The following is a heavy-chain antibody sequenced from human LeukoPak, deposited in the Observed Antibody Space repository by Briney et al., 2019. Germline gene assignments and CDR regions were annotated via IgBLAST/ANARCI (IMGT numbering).Heavy chain of an antibody. V-gene: IGHV3-48*03. J-gene: IGHJ3*02. CDR2: ISSSGSTI. Sequence: PGGSLRLSCAASGFTFSSYEMNWVRQAPGKGLEWVSYISSSGSTIYYADSVKGRFTISRDNAKNSLYLQMNSLRAEDTAVYYCARDLGSGNYDDAFDIWGQGTMVTVSS. CDR3: ARDLGSGNYDDAFDI. D-gene: IGHD3-10*01. CDR1: GFTFSSYE.